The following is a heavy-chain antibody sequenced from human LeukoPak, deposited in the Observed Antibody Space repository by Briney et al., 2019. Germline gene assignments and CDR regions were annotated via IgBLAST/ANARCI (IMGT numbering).Heavy chain of an antibody. D-gene: IGHD2-2*01. CDR1: GFTFSSYS. V-gene: IGHV3-21*01. CDR2: ISSSSSYI. Sequence: GGSLRLSCAASGFTFSSYSMNCVRQAPGKGLESVSSISSSSSYIYYADSVKGRFTISRDNAKNSLYLQMNSLRAEDTAVYYCARADIVVVPAAMLPDYWGQGTLVTVSS. J-gene: IGHJ4*02. CDR3: ARADIVVVPAAMLPDY.